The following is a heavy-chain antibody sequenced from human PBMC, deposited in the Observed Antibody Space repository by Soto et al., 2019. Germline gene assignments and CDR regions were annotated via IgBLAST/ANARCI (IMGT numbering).Heavy chain of an antibody. CDR2: TYYRSKWYN. Sequence: SQTLSLTCAISGDSVSSNSAAWNWIRQSPSRGLEWLGRTYYRSKWYNDYAVSVKSRITINPDTSKNQFSLQLNSVTPEDTAVDYCARTGYSSGWYGVSWFDPWGQGTLVTVSS. D-gene: IGHD6-19*01. CDR3: ARTGYSSGWYGVSWFDP. CDR1: GDSVSSNSAA. V-gene: IGHV6-1*01. J-gene: IGHJ5*02.